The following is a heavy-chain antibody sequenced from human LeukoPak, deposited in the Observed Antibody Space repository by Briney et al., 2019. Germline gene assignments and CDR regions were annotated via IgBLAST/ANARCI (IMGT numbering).Heavy chain of an antibody. D-gene: IGHD2-15*01. CDR3: ASSRLRYCSGGSCHADYYFDY. V-gene: IGHV4-59*01. J-gene: IGHJ4*02. Sequence: PSETLSLTCTVSGGSISSYYWSWIRQPPGKGLEWIGYIYCSESTNYNPSLKSRVTVSVDTSKNQFSLKLSSVTAADTAVYYCASSRLRYCSGGSCHADYYFDYWGQGTLVTVSS. CDR2: IYCSEST. CDR1: GGSISSYY.